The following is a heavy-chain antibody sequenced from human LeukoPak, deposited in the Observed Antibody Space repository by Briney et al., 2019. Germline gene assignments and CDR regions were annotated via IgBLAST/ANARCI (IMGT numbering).Heavy chain of an antibody. CDR3: ARLHYYDSSGYYYVFDY. J-gene: IGHJ4*02. D-gene: IGHD3-22*01. CDR2: IYYSGST. Sequence: SETLSLTCTVSGVSISSNSYYWGWIRQPPGKGLEWIGSIYYSGSTYYNPSLKSRVTISADTSKNQFSLKLSSVTAADTAVYYCARLHYYDSSGYYYVFDYWGQGTLVTVSS. CDR1: GVSISSNSYY. V-gene: IGHV4-39*01.